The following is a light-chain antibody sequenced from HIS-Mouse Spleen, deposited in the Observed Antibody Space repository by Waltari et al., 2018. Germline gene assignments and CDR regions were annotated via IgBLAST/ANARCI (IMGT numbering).Light chain of an antibody. CDR1: QSISSY. Sequence: DIQMTQSPSSLSASVGDRVTITCRASQSISSYLNGYQRKPGKAPKLLIYAASSLQSGVPSRFSGSGSGTDFTLTISSLQPEDFATYYCQQSYSTPFTFGPGTKVDIK. CDR2: AAS. J-gene: IGKJ3*01. CDR3: QQSYSTPFT. V-gene: IGKV1-39*01.